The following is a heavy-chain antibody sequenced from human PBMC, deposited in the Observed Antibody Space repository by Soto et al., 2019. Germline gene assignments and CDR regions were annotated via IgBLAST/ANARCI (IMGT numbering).Heavy chain of an antibody. CDR1: GGSISSGGYY. CDR3: ARGGWLITPVWFDP. J-gene: IGHJ5*02. V-gene: IGHV4-31*03. CDR2: IYYSGST. D-gene: IGHD3-16*01. Sequence: SETLSLTCTVSGGSISSGGYYWSWIRQHPGKGLEWIGYIYYSGSTYYNPSLKSRVTISVDTSKNQFSLKLSSVTAADTAVYYCARGGWLITPVWFDPWGQGTLVTVSS.